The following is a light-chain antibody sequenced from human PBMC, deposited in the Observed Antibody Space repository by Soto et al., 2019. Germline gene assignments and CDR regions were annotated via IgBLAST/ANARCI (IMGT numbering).Light chain of an antibody. CDR1: QSVLYSSNNNNY. V-gene: IGKV4-1*01. Sequence: DFVMTQSPDSLAVSLGERATINCKSSQSVLYSSNNNNYLSWYQQKPGQPPKLLIYWASTRESGVPDRFSGSGSGTDFTLTISSRQAEDVAVYYCHQYINAPWTFGQGTKVEIK. J-gene: IGKJ1*01. CDR3: HQYINAPWT. CDR2: WAS.